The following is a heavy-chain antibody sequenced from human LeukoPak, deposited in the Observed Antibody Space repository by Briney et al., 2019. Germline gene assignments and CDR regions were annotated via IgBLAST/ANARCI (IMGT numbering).Heavy chain of an antibody. V-gene: IGHV3-48*03. D-gene: IGHD3-22*01. CDR1: GFTFSSYE. CDR2: ISSSGSTI. J-gene: IGHJ4*02. Sequence: PGGSLRLSCAASGFTFSSYEMNWVRQAPGKGLEWVSYISSSGSTIYYADSVKGRFAISRDNAENSLYLQMNSLKAEDTAVYYCARDYGNYYDAMTYFPFDYWGRGTLVTVSS. CDR3: ARDYGNYYDAMTYFPFDY.